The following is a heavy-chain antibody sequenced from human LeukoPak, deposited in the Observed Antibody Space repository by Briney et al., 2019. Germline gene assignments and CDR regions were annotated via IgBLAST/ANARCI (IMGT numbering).Heavy chain of an antibody. CDR1: GGSFSGYY. J-gene: IGHJ3*02. Sequence: SGNLSLTCAVYGGSFSGYYWSWIRQPPGKGLEWIGEINHSGSTNYNPSLKSRVTISVDTSKNQFSLKLSSVTAADTAVYYCATAGPYYDILTGYSTTRGAFDIWGQGTMVTVSS. CDR3: ATAGPYYDILTGYSTTRGAFDI. V-gene: IGHV4-34*01. CDR2: INHSGST. D-gene: IGHD3-9*01.